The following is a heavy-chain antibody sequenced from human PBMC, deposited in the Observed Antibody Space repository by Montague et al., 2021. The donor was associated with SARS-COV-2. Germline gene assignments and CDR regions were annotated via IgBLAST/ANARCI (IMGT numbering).Heavy chain of an antibody. CDR1: GGSISSYY. CDR3: ARGSFGMGAFDI. CDR2: IYTSGST. Sequence: SETLSLTCTVSGGSISSYYWSWIRQPAGKGLEWIGLIYTSGSTNYNPSLKSRVTMSLDTSKNQFSLKLRSVTAADTAVYYCARGSFGMGAFDIWGQGTMVTVS. J-gene: IGHJ3*02. D-gene: IGHD1-14*01. V-gene: IGHV4-4*07.